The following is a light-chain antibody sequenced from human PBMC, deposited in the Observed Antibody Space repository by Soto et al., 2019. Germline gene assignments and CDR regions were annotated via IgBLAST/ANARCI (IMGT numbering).Light chain of an antibody. CDR1: SSDVGGYNF. Sequence: QSVLTQPPSASGSPGQSVTISCTGTSSDVGGYNFVSWYQQHPGKAPRLLIYEVTKRPSGVPDRFSGSKSGNTASLTVSGLQAEDEADYSCSSYGGSNNLYVFVPVTKVTV. V-gene: IGLV2-8*01. J-gene: IGLJ1*01. CDR2: EVT. CDR3: SSYGGSNNLYV.